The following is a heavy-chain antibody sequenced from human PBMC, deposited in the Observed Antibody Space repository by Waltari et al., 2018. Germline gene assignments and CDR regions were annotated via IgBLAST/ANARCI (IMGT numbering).Heavy chain of an antibody. CDR2: TYPGCAET. CDR1: GYSFTNYW. J-gene: IGHJ2*01. Sequence: EVQLVQSGADVKKAGESLKISCKVSGYSFTNYWFGWVRQVPGKGLEWMGPTYPGCAETRYGPSYQAQVTLAVDKSISPYSLQWSSLKASHTAMYYCARLGYCSDTTCYKVSYWYFDLWGPGPPVTVSS. V-gene: IGHV5-51*01. D-gene: IGHD2-2*02. CDR3: ARLGYCSDTTCYKVSYWYFDL.